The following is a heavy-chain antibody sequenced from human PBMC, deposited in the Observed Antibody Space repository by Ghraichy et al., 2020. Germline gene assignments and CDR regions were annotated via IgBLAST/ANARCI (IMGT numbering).Heavy chain of an antibody. CDR3: AKGMVRGVIISSFDY. V-gene: IGHV3-9*01. CDR1: GFTFDDYA. J-gene: IGHJ4*02. CDR2: ISWNSGSI. Sequence: GGSLRLSCAASGFTFDDYAMHWVRQAPGKGLEWVSGISWNSGSIGYADSVKGRFTISRDNAKNSLYLQMNSLRAEDTALYYCAKGMVRGVIISSFDYWGQGTLVTVSS. D-gene: IGHD3-10*01.